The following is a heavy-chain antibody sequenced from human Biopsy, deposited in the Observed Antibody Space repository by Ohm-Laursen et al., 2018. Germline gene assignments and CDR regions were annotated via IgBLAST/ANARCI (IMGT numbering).Heavy chain of an antibody. CDR2: IIPIVDIV. D-gene: IGHD3-10*01. CDR3: ARGGSGSGYYGMDV. V-gene: IGHV1-69*04. Sequence: SVKVSCKASGGTLITYAISWVRQAPGQGLEWMGRIIPIVDIVNYAQRFQGRVTMTADKSTSTAYLDLSSLISEDTAVYYCARGGSGSGYYGMDVWGQGTTVTVSS. J-gene: IGHJ6*02. CDR1: GGTLITYA.